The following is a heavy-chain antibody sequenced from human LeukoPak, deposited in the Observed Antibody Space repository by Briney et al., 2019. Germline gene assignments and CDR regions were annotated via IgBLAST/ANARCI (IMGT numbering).Heavy chain of an antibody. D-gene: IGHD5-18*01. V-gene: IGHV3-74*01. CDR3: ARGGGYSYGSFDY. CDR2: INRDGSST. J-gene: IGHJ4*02. CDR1: GVIFSNYW. Sequence: GGSLRLSCAASGVIFSNYWMHWVRQAPGKGLVWVSRINRDGSSTSYADSVKGRFTISRDNAKNTLYLQMSSLRAEDTAVYYCARGGGYSYGSFDYWGQGTLVTVSS.